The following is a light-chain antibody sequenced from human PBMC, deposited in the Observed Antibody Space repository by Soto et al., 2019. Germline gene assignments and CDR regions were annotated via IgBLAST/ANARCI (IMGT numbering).Light chain of an antibody. CDR3: KNYNSALQM. Sequence: DIQMTHSPSSLSASVGDRVTITCRASQGISNYLAWYQQKPGKVPKLLIYAASTLQSGVPSRFSGSGSGTDFTLTISRLQPVDVATYYCKNYNSALQMFGQVTKV. CDR2: AAS. V-gene: IGKV1-27*01. CDR1: QGISNY. J-gene: IGKJ1*01.